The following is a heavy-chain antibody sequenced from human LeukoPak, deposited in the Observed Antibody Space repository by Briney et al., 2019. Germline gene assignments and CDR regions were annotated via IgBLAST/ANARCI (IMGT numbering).Heavy chain of an antibody. CDR3: ARLEMASTY. CDR1: GFTFSSYA. D-gene: IGHD5-24*01. V-gene: IGHV3-30-3*01. J-gene: IGHJ4*02. CDR2: ISYDGSNK. Sequence: PGRSLRLSCAASGFTFSSYAMHWVRQAPGKGLEWVAVISYDGSNKYYADSVKGRFTISRDNSKNTLYLQMNSLRAEDTAVYYCARLEMASTYWGQGTLVTVSS.